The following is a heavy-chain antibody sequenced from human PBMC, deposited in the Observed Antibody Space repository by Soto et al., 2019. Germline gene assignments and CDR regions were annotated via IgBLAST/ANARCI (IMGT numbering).Heavy chain of an antibody. CDR1: GFTFSSYG. CDR2: ISYDGSNK. V-gene: IGHV3-30*18. Sequence: QVQLVESGGGVVQPGRSLRLSCAASGFTFSSYGMHWVRQAPGKGLEWVAVISYDGSNKYYADSVKGRFTISRDNYKNTLYLQRNSLRAEDTAVYYCAKGQLLYYYDSSGFIDAFDIWGQGTMVTVSS. J-gene: IGHJ3*02. D-gene: IGHD3-22*01. CDR3: AKGQLLYYYDSSGFIDAFDI.